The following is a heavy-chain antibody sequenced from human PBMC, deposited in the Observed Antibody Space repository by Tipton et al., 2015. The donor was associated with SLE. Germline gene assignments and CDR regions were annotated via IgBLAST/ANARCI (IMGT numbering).Heavy chain of an antibody. CDR1: GGSISSGSYY. D-gene: IGHD2-8*01. J-gene: IGHJ4*02. CDR3: ARQRGNNGWSDY. Sequence: TLSLTCTVSGGSISSGSYYWGWIRQPPGKGLEWIGSIFYSGSTYYNPSPKSRVTISVDTSKNQFSLRLSSVTAADTAVYFCARQRGNNGWSDYWGQGILVTVSS. CDR2: IFYSGST. V-gene: IGHV4-39*01.